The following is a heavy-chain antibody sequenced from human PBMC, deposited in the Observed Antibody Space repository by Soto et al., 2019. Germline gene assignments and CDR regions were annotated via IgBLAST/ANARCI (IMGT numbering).Heavy chain of an antibody. CDR2: ISYDGSNK. D-gene: IGHD3-22*01. V-gene: IGHV3-30*03. CDR3: AIVSYYDSSGYERVPC. CDR1: RFTFSNYG. Sequence: GGSLRLSCAASRFTFSNYGMHWVRQAPGKGLEWVAVISYDGSNKYYTDSVKGRFTISRDNSKNMLYLQMNSLRAEDTAVYYCAIVSYYDSSGYERVPCWGQGTLVTVSS. J-gene: IGHJ4*02.